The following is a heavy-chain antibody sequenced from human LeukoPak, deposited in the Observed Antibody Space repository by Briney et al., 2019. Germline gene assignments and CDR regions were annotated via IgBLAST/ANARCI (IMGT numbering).Heavy chain of an antibody. V-gene: IGHV3-21*01. Sequence: GGSLRLSCAASGFTFSSYSMNWVRQAPGKGLEWVSSISSSSSYIYYADSVKGRFTISRDNAKNSLYLQVNSLRAEDTVVYYCARGRYGDYLVYFDYWGQGTLVTVSS. CDR3: ARGRYGDYLVYFDY. D-gene: IGHD4-17*01. CDR1: GFTFSSYS. CDR2: ISSSSSYI. J-gene: IGHJ4*02.